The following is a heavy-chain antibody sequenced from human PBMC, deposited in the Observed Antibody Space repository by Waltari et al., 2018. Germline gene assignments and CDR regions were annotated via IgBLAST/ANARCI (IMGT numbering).Heavy chain of an antibody. Sequence: QVQLVQSGAAVKKPGASVKVSCTASGYTLTGYYMPWVRQAPGQGLEWMGRINPNSGGTNYAQKFQGRVTMTRDTSISTAYMELSRLRSDDTAVYYCAREGIRFLEWLYYYYGMDVWGQGTTITVSS. V-gene: IGHV1-2*06. CDR1: GYTLTGYY. CDR2: INPNSGGT. CDR3: AREGIRFLEWLYYYYGMDV. J-gene: IGHJ6*02. D-gene: IGHD3-3*01.